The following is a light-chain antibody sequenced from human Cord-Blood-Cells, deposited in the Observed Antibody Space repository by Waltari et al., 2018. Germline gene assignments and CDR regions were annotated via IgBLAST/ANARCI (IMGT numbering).Light chain of an antibody. V-gene: IGLV2-14*01. CDR3: SSYTSSSTVV. CDR2: DVS. Sequence: QSALTQPASVSGSPGQSITISCTGTSSDVGGYNYVSWYQQHPGKAPKHMIYDVSNRPSGVSNRFPGAKSGNTASLTISGLQAEDEADYYCSSYTSSSTVVFGGGTKLTVL. J-gene: IGLJ2*01. CDR1: SSDVGGYNY.